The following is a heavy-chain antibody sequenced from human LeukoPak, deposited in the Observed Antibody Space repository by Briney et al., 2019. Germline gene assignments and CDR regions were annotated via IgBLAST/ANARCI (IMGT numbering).Heavy chain of an antibody. Sequence: SETLSLTCTVSGGSISSYYWSWIRQPPGKGLEWVGYIYYSGSTNYNPSLKSRVTISVDTSQNQFSLKLSSVTAADTAVYYCARDSPRNWYFDLWGRGTLVTVSS. CDR3: ARDSPRNWYFDL. J-gene: IGHJ2*01. V-gene: IGHV4-59*01. CDR2: IYYSGST. CDR1: GGSISSYY.